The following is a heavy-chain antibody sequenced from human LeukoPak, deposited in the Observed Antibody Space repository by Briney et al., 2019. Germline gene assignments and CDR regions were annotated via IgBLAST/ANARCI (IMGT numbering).Heavy chain of an antibody. D-gene: IGHD3-22*01. CDR2: IYSGGST. CDR3: ARDGYYYDSSGYWRAFDI. CDR1: GFTVSSNY. V-gene: IGHV3-53*01. Sequence: GGSLRLSCAASGFTVSSNYMSWVRQAPGKGLEWVSVIYSGGSTYYADSVKGRFTIPRDNSKNTLYLQMNSLRAEDTAVYYCARDGYYYDSSGYWRAFDIWGQGTMVTVSS. J-gene: IGHJ3*02.